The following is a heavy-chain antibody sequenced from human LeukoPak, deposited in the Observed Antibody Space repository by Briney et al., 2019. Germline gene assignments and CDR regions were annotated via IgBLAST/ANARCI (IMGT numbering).Heavy chain of an antibody. CDR1: GFTFSSYA. CDR2: ISYDGSNK. CDR3: ASFYYDSSPQTTFDY. J-gene: IGHJ4*02. V-gene: IGHV3-30-3*01. Sequence: GGSLRLSCAASGFTFSSYAMHWVRQAPGKGLEWVAVISYDGSNKYYADSVKGRFTISRDNSKNTLYLQMNSLRAEDTAVYYCASFYYDSSPQTTFDYWGQGTLVTVS. D-gene: IGHD3-22*01.